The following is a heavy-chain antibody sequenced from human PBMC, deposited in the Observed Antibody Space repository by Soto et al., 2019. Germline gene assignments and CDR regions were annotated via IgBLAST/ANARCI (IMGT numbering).Heavy chain of an antibody. CDR1: GYTFSRHG. J-gene: IGHJ4*02. CDR2: SGNT. CDR3: ARGADDFSSGYYYEY. D-gene: IGHD3-3*01. Sequence: QVQLVQSGAEVKKPGASVTVSCKASGYTFSRHGISWVRQDPGQGLEWMAWSGNTNYAQKFQGRHTLTTNPSTRTAYMELRSLRSDDTAVYYCARGADDFSSGYYYEYWSQGTLVTVSS. V-gene: IGHV1-18*04.